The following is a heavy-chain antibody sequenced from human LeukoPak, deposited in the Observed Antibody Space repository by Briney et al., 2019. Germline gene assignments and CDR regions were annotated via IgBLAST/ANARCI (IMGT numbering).Heavy chain of an antibody. Sequence: PGGSLRLSCAASGFTFNSYWMSWVRQAPGKGLEWVANINLDGSEKYYVDSVMGRFAVSRDNADNSLYLQINSLRAEDTAVYFCARDSEKSSSFAFDIWGQGTMVTVSS. CDR2: INLDGSEK. D-gene: IGHD6-13*01. J-gene: IGHJ3*02. CDR3: ARDSEKSSSFAFDI. V-gene: IGHV3-7*01. CDR1: GFTFNSYW.